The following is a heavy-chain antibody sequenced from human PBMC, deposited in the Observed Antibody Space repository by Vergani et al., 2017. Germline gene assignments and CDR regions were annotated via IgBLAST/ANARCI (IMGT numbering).Heavy chain of an antibody. D-gene: IGHD1-1*01. CDR2: INHSGST. V-gene: IGHV4-34*01. CDR1: GGSFSGYY. CDR3: ARAWNPEVHFHY. J-gene: IGHJ4*02. Sequence: QVQLQQWGAGLLKPSETLSLTCAVYGGSFSGYYWSWIRQPPGKGLEWIGEINHSGSTNYNPSLKSRVTISVDTAKNQFSLKLSSVTAADTAVYYCARAWNPEVHFHYWGQGTLVTVSS.